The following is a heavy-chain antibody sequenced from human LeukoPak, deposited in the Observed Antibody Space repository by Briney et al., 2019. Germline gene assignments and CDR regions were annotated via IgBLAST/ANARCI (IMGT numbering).Heavy chain of an antibody. CDR1: GYSFTGNY. J-gene: IGHJ4*02. CDR2: INPNSGGT. CDR3: ARLYYDSSGYYWYCFDY. D-gene: IGHD3-22*01. Sequence: ASVKASCKASGYSFTGNYMHWVRQAPGQGLEWMGWINPNSGGTNYAQKFQGRVTMTRDTSISTAYMELSRLRSDDTAVYYCARLYYDSSGYYWYCFDYWGQGTLVTVSS. V-gene: IGHV1-2*02.